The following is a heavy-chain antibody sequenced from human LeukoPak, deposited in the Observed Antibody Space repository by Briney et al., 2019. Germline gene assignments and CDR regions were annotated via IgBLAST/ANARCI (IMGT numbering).Heavy chain of an antibody. V-gene: IGHV3-23*01. CDR2: ISGSGGST. CDR3: AKVLSGLLRGNFDY. J-gene: IGHJ4*02. Sequence: GGSLRLSCAASGFTFSTYGMSLVRQTPGKGLEWVSAISGSGGSTYYADSVKGRFTISRDNSKNTLYLQMNSLRAEDTALYYCAKVLSGLLRGNFDYWGQGTLVTVSS. D-gene: IGHD1-26*01. CDR1: GFTFSTYG.